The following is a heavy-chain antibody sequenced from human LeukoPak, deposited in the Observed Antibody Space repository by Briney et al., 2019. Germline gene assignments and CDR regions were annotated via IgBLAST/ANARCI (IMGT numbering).Heavy chain of an antibody. J-gene: IGHJ3*02. CDR1: GFTFSSYG. V-gene: IGHV3-23*01. CDR2: ISGTGGGT. Sequence: TGGSLRLSCAASGFTFSSYGMHWVRQAPGKGLEWVSTISGTGGGTYYAASVKGRFTISRDNSKNTLYLQMNSLRAEDTAVYYCAKDRDSGYDLYAFDIWGQGTMVTVSS. D-gene: IGHD5-12*01. CDR3: AKDRDSGYDLYAFDI.